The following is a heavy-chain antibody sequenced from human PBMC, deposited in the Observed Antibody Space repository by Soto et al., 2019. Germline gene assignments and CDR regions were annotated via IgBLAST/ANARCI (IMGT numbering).Heavy chain of an antibody. CDR2: ISGSGGST. D-gene: IGHD3-3*01. Sequence: EVQLLESGGGLVQPGGSLRLSCAASGFTFSSYAMSWVRQAPGKGLEWVSAISGSGGSTYYADSVKGRFTISRDNSKNTPYLQMNSLRAEDTAVYYCAKEPRLRFLEWTWSYFDYWGQGTLVTVSS. V-gene: IGHV3-23*01. J-gene: IGHJ4*02. CDR3: AKEPRLRFLEWTWSYFDY. CDR1: GFTFSSYA.